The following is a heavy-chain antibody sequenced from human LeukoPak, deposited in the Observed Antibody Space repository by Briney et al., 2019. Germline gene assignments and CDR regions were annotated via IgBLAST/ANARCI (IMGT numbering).Heavy chain of an antibody. CDR3: ARAPRGDYATFDY. V-gene: IGHV1-2*02. J-gene: IGHJ4*02. CDR2: INPNSGGT. CDR1: GYTFTGYY. D-gene: IGHD4-17*01. Sequence: GASVKVSCKASGYTFTGYYMHWVRQAPGQGLEWMGWINPNSGGTNYAQKFQGRVTMTRDTSISTAYMELSRLRSGDTAVYYCARAPRGDYATFDYWGQGTLVTVSS.